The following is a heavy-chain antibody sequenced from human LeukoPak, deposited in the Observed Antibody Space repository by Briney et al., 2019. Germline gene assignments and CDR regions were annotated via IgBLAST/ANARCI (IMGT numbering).Heavy chain of an antibody. CDR1: GFTFSSYA. CDR3: AKDVGWGIEMATITGEDY. J-gene: IGHJ4*02. CDR2: ISGSGGST. V-gene: IGHV3-23*01. Sequence: PGGSLRLSCAASGFTFSSYAMSWVRQAPGKGLEWVSAISGSGGSTYYADSVKGRFTISRDNSKNTLYLQMNSLRAEDTAVYYCAKDVGWGIEMATITGEDYWGQGTLVTVSS. D-gene: IGHD5-24*01.